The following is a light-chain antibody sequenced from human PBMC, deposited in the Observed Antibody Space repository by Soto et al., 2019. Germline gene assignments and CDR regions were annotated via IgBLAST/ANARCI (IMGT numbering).Light chain of an antibody. J-gene: IGKJ3*01. Sequence: DIQLTQSPSSLSASVGDRVTITGRASQSISTYLNWYQQKPGTAPKLLIYAAYSLQSGVPSRFSGRGSWRYVTLGISSLQPEDFATYSCQHSYSSHRTLGPGAKVDIK. CDR2: AAY. CDR3: QHSYSSHRT. CDR1: QSISTY. V-gene: IGKV1-39*01.